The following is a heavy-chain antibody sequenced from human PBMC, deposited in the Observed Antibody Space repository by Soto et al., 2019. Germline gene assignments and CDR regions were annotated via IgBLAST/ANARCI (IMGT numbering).Heavy chain of an antibody. CDR1: CGSISSYH. J-gene: IGHJ4*02. CDR2: IDYSGAT. V-gene: IGHV4-59*01. D-gene: IGHD3-3*01. Sequence: PSETLSLTCTVSCGSISSYHWSWIRQTPVKGPECIGYIDYSGATNCNPSLKRRVTISVDTSKNQFSLKLSSVTSPDTAVYYCARETTIFGGSLDYRGQGTLVTVSS. CDR3: ARETTIFGGSLDY.